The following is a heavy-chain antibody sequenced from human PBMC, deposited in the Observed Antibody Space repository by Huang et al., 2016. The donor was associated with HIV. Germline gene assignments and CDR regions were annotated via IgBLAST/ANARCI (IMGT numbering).Heavy chain of an antibody. V-gene: IGHV1-69*13. CDR1: GGTFSGYA. CDR3: ARARGYYDSSVSYYFDY. Sequence: QVQLVQSGAEVKKPGSSVTVSCKASGGTFSGYAISWVRQAPGQGLEWMGGTIPIFGTANYAQKFQGRVTITADESTSTAYMELSSLRSEDTAVYYCARARGYYDSSVSYYFDYWGQGTLVTVSS. CDR2: TIPIFGTA. D-gene: IGHD3-22*01. J-gene: IGHJ4*02.